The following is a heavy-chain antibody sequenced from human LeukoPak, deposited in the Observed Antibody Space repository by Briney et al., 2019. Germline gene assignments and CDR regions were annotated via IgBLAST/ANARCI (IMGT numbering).Heavy chain of an antibody. CDR1: ARSLSTYY. CDR2: IFYSGST. J-gene: IGHJ4*02. V-gene: IGHV4-59*08. CDR3: ARHVGSEQRLVPFDY. Sequence: PPDTLSLTCTVSARSLSTYYWSWIPQPPGKGLESIGYIFYSGSTNYNPSLTSRVTISEDTTKNQFSLKLSSVTAADTAVYYWARHVGSEQRLVPFDYWGQGTLVTVSS. D-gene: IGHD6-19*01.